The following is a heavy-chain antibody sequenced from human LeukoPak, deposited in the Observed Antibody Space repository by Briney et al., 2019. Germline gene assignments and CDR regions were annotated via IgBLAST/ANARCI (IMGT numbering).Heavy chain of an antibody. J-gene: IGHJ1*01. D-gene: IGHD2-21*02. CDR3: ARGFYDAGDFEYFQH. CDR1: GYTFTDYY. Sequence: GASVKISCKASGYTFTDYYMHWVRQAPGQGLEWMAWINPNTGDTNYSQKFQGRVTMTRDTSISTAYMELSRLKSDDTAVYYCARGFYDAGDFEYFQHWGQGTLVTVSS. CDR2: INPNTGDT. V-gene: IGHV1-2*02.